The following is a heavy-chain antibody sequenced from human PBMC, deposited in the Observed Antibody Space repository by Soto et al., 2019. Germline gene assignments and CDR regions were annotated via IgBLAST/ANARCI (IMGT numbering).Heavy chain of an antibody. D-gene: IGHD3-22*01. V-gene: IGHV4-59*01. Sequence: ETLSITCNVSGGYISSYCWSWIRQPPGKGLEWIGYIYYSGSTNYNPSLKSRVTISVDTSKNQFSLKLSSVTAADTAVYYCARTFSDYDSRGYYNPHYFDYWGQGTLVTVSS. CDR1: GGYISSYC. CDR3: ARTFSDYDSRGYYNPHYFDY. CDR2: IYYSGST. J-gene: IGHJ4*02.